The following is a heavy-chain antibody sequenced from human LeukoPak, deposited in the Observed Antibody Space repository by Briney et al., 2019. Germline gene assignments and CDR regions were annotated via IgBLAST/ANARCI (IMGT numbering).Heavy chain of an antibody. CDR1: GGSISSSSYY. CDR2: IYYSGST. V-gene: IGHV4-39*01. J-gene: IGHJ4*02. CDR3: ARQEMATITQDY. D-gene: IGHD5-24*01. Sequence: SETLSLTCTVSGGSISSSSYYWGWIRQPPGKGLEWIGSIYYSGSTYYNPSLKSRVTISVDTSKNKFSLKLSSVTAADTAVYYCARQEMATITQDYWGQGTLVTVSS.